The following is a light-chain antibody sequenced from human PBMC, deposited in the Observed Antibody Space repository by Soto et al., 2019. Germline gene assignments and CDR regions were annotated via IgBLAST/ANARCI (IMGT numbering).Light chain of an antibody. V-gene: IGLV2-8*01. Sequence: QSALTQPPSASGAPGQSVTISCTGTSSDIGRYNYVSWYQQHPDKAPKLIIYEVSQRPSGVPDRFSGSKSDNTASLTVSGVQAEDEADYYGSSYGGRNTFVFGTGTKLTVL. CDR1: SSDIGRYNY. J-gene: IGLJ1*01. CDR2: EVS. CDR3: SSYGGRNTFV.